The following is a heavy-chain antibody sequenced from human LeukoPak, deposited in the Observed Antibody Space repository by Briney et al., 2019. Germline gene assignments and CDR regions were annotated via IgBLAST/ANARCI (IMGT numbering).Heavy chain of an antibody. CDR2: INPNSGGT. D-gene: IGHD3-3*01. Sequence: GASVKVSCKASGYTFTGYYMHWVRQAPGQGLEWMGWINPNSGGTNYAQKFQGRVTMTRDTSISTAYMELNSLRAEDTAVYYCAKDRISTRTFDYWGQGTLVTVSS. CDR3: AKDRISTRTFDY. V-gene: IGHV1-2*02. J-gene: IGHJ4*02. CDR1: GYTFTGYY.